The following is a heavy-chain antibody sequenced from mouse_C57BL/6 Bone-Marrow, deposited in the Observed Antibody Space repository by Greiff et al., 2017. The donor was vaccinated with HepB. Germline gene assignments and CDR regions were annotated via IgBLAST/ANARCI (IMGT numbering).Heavy chain of an antibody. V-gene: IGHV1-15*01. CDR3: TITTVVATGDY. Sequence: VKVVESGAELVRPGASVTLSCKASGYTFTDYEMHWVKQTPVHGLEWIGAIDPETGGTAYNQKFKGKAILTADKSSSTAYMELRSLTSEDSAVYYCTITTVVATGDYWGQGTTLTVSS. J-gene: IGHJ2*01. D-gene: IGHD1-1*01. CDR1: GYTFTDYE. CDR2: IDPETGGT.